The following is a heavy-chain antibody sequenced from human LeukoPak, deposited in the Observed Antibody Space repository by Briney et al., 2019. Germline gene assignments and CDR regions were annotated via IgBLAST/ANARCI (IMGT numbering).Heavy chain of an antibody. CDR2: INHSGST. Sequence: SETLSLTCAVYGGSFSGYYWSWIRQPPGKGLEWIGEINHSGSTNYNPSLKSRVTISVDTSKNQFSLKLSSVTAADTAVYYCARPTWFGELLSFDIWGQGTMVTVSS. CDR1: GGSFSGYY. D-gene: IGHD3-10*01. J-gene: IGHJ3*02. CDR3: ARPTWFGELLSFDI. V-gene: IGHV4-34*01.